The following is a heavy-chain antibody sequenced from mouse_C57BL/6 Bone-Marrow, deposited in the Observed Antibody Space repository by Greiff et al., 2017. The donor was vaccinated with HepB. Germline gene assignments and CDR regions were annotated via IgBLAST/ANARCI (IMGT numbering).Heavy chain of an antibody. CDR3: ARVALLRNDY. J-gene: IGHJ2*01. V-gene: IGHV1-42*01. CDR1: GYSFTGYY. Sequence: DVQLVESGPELVKPGASVKISCKASGYSFTGYYMNWVKQSPEKSLEWIGEINPSTGGTTYNQKFKAKATLTVDKSSSTAYMQLKSLTSEDSAVYYCARVALLRNDYWGQGTTLTVSS. CDR2: INPSTGGT. D-gene: IGHD1-2*01.